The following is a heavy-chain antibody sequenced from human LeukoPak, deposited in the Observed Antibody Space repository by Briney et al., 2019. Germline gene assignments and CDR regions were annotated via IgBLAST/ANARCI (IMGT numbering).Heavy chain of an antibody. CDR1: GFIFTNYF. V-gene: IGHV3-7*01. J-gene: IGHJ5*02. CDR3: AKCSTSAYTTGWCNWIDP. Sequence: PGGSLRLSCAASGFIFTNYFMSWVRQAPGKGLEWVASIKHDGSEKYYVDSVRGRFTISRDNTMNSLYLQMSSLRAEDTAVYYCAKCSTSAYTTGWCNWIDPWGQGTLVTVSS. CDR2: IKHDGSEK. D-gene: IGHD6-19*01.